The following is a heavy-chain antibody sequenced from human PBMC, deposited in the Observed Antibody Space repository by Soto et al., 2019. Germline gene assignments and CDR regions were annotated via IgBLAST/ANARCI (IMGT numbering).Heavy chain of an antibody. CDR1: GGSVSSSSFY. V-gene: IGHV4-39*01. CDR3: ARGRHGYSYGYYRTSWFDS. J-gene: IGHJ5*01. CDR2: ISYGGST. D-gene: IGHD5-18*01. Sequence: SETLSLTCTVSGGSVSSSSFYWGWVRQPPGKGLEWIGSISYGGSTYYIPSLRSRVTMSVDMSTNQVSLKLNSVTAAGTAVYYCARGRHGYSYGYYRTSWFDSWGQGTLVTVSS.